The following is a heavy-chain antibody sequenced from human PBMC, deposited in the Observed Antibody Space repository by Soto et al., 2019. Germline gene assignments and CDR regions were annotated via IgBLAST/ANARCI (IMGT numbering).Heavy chain of an antibody. Sequence: QVQLVQSGAEVKKPGSSVKVSCRASGDTFSSYTVNWLRQAPGRGLEWMGRIIPILTTTDYAQNFRGRLTITADKSTNTVYMELSSLRSEYTAVYYCARRRDCGDDCYYKHDDGMDVW. V-gene: IGHV1-69*08. CDR3: ARRRDCGDDCYYKHDDGMDV. D-gene: IGHD2-21*02. J-gene: IGHJ6*01. CDR1: GDTFSSYT. CDR2: IIPILTTT.